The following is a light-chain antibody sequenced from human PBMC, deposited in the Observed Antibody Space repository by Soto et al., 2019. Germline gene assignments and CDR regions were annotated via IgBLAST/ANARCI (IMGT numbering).Light chain of an antibody. Sequence: EIVMTQSPGTLSVSPGERATLSCRASQSVSRSYLAWYQQKPGQAPRLLIYGASSRATGIPDRFSGSGSGTDFTLTISRLEPEDFAVYYCQQYGSSPWTFGQGTKV. CDR2: GAS. CDR1: QSVSRSY. J-gene: IGKJ1*01. V-gene: IGKV3-20*01. CDR3: QQYGSSPWT.